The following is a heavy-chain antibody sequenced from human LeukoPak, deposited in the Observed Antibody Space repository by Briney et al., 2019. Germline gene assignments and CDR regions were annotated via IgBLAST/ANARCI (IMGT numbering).Heavy chain of an antibody. CDR1: GSTFGSYE. V-gene: IGHV3-48*03. Sequence: GGSLRLSCVASGSTFGSYEMNWVRQAPGKGLEWVSYISSSGDSIYYADSVKGRFTISRDNAKRSLYLQMNSLRHEDTAVYYCARDRYGGESYWGQGTLVTVSS. D-gene: IGHD4-23*01. CDR2: ISSSGDSI. CDR3: ARDRYGGESY. J-gene: IGHJ4*02.